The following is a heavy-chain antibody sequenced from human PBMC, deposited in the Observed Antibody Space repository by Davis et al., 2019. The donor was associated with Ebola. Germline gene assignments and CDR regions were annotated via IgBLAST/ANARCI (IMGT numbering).Heavy chain of an antibody. Sequence: GESLKISCTDSVITFSSYAMTWVRQAPGKGLEWVSAISGSGGSTYYADSVKGRFTISRDNAKNSLYLQMNSLRAEDTAVYYCARDRPWFGNDYWGQGTLVTVSS. V-gene: IGHV3-23*01. J-gene: IGHJ4*02. CDR3: ARDRPWFGNDY. D-gene: IGHD3-10*01. CDR2: ISGSGGST. CDR1: VITFSSYA.